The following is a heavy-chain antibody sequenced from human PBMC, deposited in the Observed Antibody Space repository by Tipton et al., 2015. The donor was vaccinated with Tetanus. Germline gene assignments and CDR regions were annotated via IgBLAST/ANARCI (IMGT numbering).Heavy chain of an antibody. CDR2: IRSKASNYAT. Sequence: PRLSCAASGFSFSNYAMNWVRQASGKGLEWVGRIRSKASNYATAYAASVKGRFTISRDDSKNTAYLQMNSLKTEDTAVYYCTRVAAPQPFDYWGQGTLVTVSP. V-gene: IGHV3-73*01. CDR1: GFSFSNYA. J-gene: IGHJ4*02. D-gene: IGHD6-6*01. CDR3: TRVAAPQPFDY.